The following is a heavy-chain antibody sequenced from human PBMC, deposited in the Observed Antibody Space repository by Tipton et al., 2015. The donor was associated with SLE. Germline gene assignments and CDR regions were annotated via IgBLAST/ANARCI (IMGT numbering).Heavy chain of an antibody. CDR2: IYTSGST. CDR1: GGSISSGSYF. V-gene: IGHV4-61*09. Sequence: TLSLTCTVSGGSISSGSYFWIWFRPPAGKGLEWIGHIYTSGSTNYNPSLKSRVTISVDTSKNQYSLRLTSVTAADTAVYYCARQLTSGYYYEFGYWGQGMLVTVSS. CDR3: ARQLTSGYYYEFGY. D-gene: IGHD3-22*01. J-gene: IGHJ4*02.